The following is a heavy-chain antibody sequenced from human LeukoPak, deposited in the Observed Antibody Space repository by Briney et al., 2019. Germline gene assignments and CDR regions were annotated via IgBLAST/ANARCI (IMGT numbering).Heavy chain of an antibody. CDR1: GYTFTGYY. D-gene: IGHD6-13*01. J-gene: IGHJ5*02. Sequence: ASVKVSCKASGYTFTGYYMHWVRQAPGQGLEWMGWMNPNSGGTNYAQKFQGRVTMTRDTSISTAYMELSRLRSDDTAVYYCARGSYSSSWYKFDRWGQGTLVTVSS. CDR2: MNPNSGGT. CDR3: ARGSYSSSWYKFDR. V-gene: IGHV1-2*02.